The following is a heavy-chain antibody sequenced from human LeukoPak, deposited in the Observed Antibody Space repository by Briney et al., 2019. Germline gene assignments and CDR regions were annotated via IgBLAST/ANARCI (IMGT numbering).Heavy chain of an antibody. D-gene: IGHD2-2*01. CDR2: IYYSGST. J-gene: IGHJ3*02. CDR3: ARAPIVVVPAAAITQMGGAFDI. V-gene: IGHV4-31*03. CDR1: GGSISSGGYY. Sequence: SQTLSPTCTVSGGSISSGGYYWSWIRQHPGKGLEWIGYIYYSGSTYYNPSLKSRVTISVDTSKNQFSLKLSSVTAADTAVYYCARAPIVVVPAAAITQMGGAFDIWGQGTMVTVSS.